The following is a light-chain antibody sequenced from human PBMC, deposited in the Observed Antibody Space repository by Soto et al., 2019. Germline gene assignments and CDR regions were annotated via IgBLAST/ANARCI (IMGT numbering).Light chain of an antibody. Sequence: DVVVTQSPLSLPVTLGQPASISCRSSQSLVYTNGNTYLAWFQQRPGASPRRLIYKVSIRDSGVPDRFSGSGSGTEFTLTISRVEAEDVGVYYCMQGTHWPRTFGQGTKVEIK. CDR1: QSLVYTNGNTY. V-gene: IGKV2-30*01. J-gene: IGKJ1*01. CDR2: KVS. CDR3: MQGTHWPRT.